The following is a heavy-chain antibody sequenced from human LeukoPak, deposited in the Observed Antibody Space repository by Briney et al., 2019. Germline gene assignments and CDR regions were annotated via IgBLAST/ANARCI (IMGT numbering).Heavy chain of an antibody. V-gene: IGHV3-21*04. CDR2: ISSSSSYI. CDR3: ARAGSSSPLTDY. D-gene: IGHD6-6*01. Sequence: GGSLRLSCAASGFTFSSYSMNWVRQVPGKGLEWVSSISSSSSYIYYADSVKGRFTISRDNAKNSLYLQMNSLRAEDTAVYYCARAGSSSPLTDYWGQGTLVTVSS. J-gene: IGHJ4*02. CDR1: GFTFSSYS.